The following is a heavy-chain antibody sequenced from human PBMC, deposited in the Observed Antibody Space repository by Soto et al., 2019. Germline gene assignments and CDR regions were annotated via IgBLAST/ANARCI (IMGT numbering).Heavy chain of an antibody. V-gene: IGHV1-69*13. Sequence: ASVKVSCKASGGTFSSYAISWVRQAPGQGLEWMGGIIPIFGAANYAQKFQGRVTITADESTSTAYMELSSLRSEDTAVYYCARARYSSGEYYYYGMDVWGRGTTVTVSS. CDR1: GGTFSSYA. CDR3: ARARYSSGEYYYYGMDV. J-gene: IGHJ6*02. CDR2: IIPIFGAA. D-gene: IGHD6-19*01.